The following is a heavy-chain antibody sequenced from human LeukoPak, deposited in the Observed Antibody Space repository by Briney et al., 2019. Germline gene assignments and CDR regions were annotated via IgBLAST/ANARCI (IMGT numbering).Heavy chain of an antibody. V-gene: IGHV3-33*06. CDR1: GFTFSSYG. CDR2: IWYDGSNK. Sequence: GGSLRLSCAASGFTFSSYGMHWVRQAPGKGLEWVAVIWYDGSNKYYADSVKGRFTISRDNSKNTLYLQMNSLRAEDTAVYYCAKVYSGGWYYFDYWGQGTLVTVSS. D-gene: IGHD6-19*01. CDR3: AKVYSGGWYYFDY. J-gene: IGHJ4*02.